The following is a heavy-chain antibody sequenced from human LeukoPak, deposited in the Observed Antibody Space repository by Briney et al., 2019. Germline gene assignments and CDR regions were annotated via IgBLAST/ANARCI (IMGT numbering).Heavy chain of an antibody. D-gene: IGHD5-18*01. CDR1: GGSISSHY. Sequence: SETLSLTCTVSGGSISSHYWSWIRQPPGKGLEWIAYLFDSVNTKDNPSLQSRLTLSADTSKNQFSLRLSSVTAADTAVYYCATIRRGSIFGYFDFWGQGIKVTVSS. CDR2: LFDSVNT. V-gene: IGHV4-59*11. J-gene: IGHJ4*02. CDR3: ATIRRGSIFGYFDF.